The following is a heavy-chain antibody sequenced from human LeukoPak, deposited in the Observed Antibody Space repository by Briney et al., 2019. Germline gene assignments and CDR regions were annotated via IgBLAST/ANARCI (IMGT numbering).Heavy chain of an antibody. CDR3: ATYQSSSLAAAGSFDY. J-gene: IGHJ4*02. CDR2: IYPGDSDT. V-gene: IGHV5-51*01. CDR1: AYIFTSYW. D-gene: IGHD6-13*01. Sequence: GESLQISCKGSAYIFTSYWIGWVRQMPGKGLEWMGIIYPGDSDTRYSPSFQGQVTISADKSISIAYLQWSSLKASDTAMYYCATYQSSSLAAAGSFDYWGQGTLVTVSS.